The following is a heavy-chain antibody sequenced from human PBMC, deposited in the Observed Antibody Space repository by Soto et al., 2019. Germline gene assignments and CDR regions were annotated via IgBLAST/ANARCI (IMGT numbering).Heavy chain of an antibody. J-gene: IGHJ4*02. CDR2: MNPNSGNT. V-gene: IGHV1-8*01. Sequence: QVQLVQSGAEVKKSGASVKVSCKASGYTFTSHDINWVRQATGQGLEWMGWMNPNSGNTGYAQKFQGRVTMTRNTSTRTAYMELSSLRSEHTAVYYRARWDYGASAPFDYWGQGTLVTVSS. CDR1: GYTFTSHD. CDR3: ARWDYGASAPFDY. D-gene: IGHD4-17*01.